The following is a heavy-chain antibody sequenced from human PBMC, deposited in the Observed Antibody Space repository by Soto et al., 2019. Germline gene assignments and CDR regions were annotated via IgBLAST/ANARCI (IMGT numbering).Heavy chain of an antibody. D-gene: IGHD6-13*01. J-gene: IGHJ4*02. Sequence: PSETLSLTCAVYGGSFSGYYWSWIRQPPGKGLEWVGEINHSGSTNYNPSLKSRVTISVDTSKNQFSLKLSSVTAADTAVYYCASRRQVGAAAGPMDYWGQGILVTVSS. CDR3: ASRRQVGAAAGPMDY. CDR1: GGSFSGYY. CDR2: INHSGST. V-gene: IGHV4-34*01.